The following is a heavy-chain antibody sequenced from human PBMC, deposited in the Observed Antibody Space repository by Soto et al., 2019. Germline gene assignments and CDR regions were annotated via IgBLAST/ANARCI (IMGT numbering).Heavy chain of an antibody. CDR2: IDHDGAT. CDR1: GFTFSNYW. Sequence: EVQLVESGGGLVQPGGSLRLSCAGSGFTFSNYWMHWVRQAPGKGLEWVSRIDHDGATDYAESVRGRFTITRDNAENTLYLQMNSLRPEDTAVYYCVRDCDCDYWGQGTRVTVSS. D-gene: IGHD2-21*01. V-gene: IGHV3-74*01. J-gene: IGHJ4*02. CDR3: VRDCDCDY.